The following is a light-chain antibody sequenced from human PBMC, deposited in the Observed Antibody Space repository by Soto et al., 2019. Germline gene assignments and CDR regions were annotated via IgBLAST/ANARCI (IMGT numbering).Light chain of an antibody. V-gene: IGKV3-15*01. CDR2: GAS. J-gene: IGKJ5*01. CDR3: QQYNNWPPN. CDR1: KSDSSN. Sequence: EIVMTQSPATLSVSPGERTTLSCRASKSDSSNLAWYQKKPGQSARLLIYGASTRATGIPARFSGSGSGTEFTLTISSLQSEDFAVYYCQQYNNWPPNFGQGTRLEIK.